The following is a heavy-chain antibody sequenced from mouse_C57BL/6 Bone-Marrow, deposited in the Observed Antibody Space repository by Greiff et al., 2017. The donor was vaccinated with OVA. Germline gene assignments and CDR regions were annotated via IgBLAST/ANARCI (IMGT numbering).Heavy chain of an antibody. Sequence: EVNVVESGGGLVKPGGSLKLSCAASGFTFSDYGMHWVRQAPEKGLEWVAYISSGSSTIYYADTVKGRFTISRDNAKNTLFLQMTSLRSEDTAMYYCAKSITGWYFEVWGTGTTVTVSS. J-gene: IGHJ1*03. CDR2: ISSGSSTI. CDR3: AKSITGWYFEV. D-gene: IGHD1-1*01. CDR1: GFTFSDYG. V-gene: IGHV5-17*01.